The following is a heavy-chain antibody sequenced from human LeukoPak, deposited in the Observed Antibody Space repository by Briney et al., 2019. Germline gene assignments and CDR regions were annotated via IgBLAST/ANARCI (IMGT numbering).Heavy chain of an antibody. CDR3: AKGRGWEASYYYYYMDV. J-gene: IGHJ6*03. CDR2: ITGGSSTIT. CDR1: GFTFSSYS. V-gene: IGHV3-48*01. D-gene: IGHD1-26*01. Sequence: PGGSLRLSCAASGFTFSSYSMNWVRQAPGKGLEWLSYITGGSSTITYYADSVKGRFTISRDNAKNSLDLQMASLRAEDTAVYYCAKGRGWEASYYYYYMDVWGKGTTVTISS.